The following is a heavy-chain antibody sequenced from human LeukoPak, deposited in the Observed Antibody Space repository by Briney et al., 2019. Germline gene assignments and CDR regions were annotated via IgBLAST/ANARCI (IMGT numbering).Heavy chain of an antibody. CDR1: GGTFSSYA. D-gene: IGHD4-17*01. CDR2: IIPIFGTA. CDR3: ARGGFTTPALYYYGMDV. J-gene: IGHJ6*02. Sequence: SVKVSCKASGGTFSSYAISWVRQAPGQGLEWMGGIIPIFGTANYAQKFQGRVTITADESTSTAYMELSSLRSEDTAVYYCARGGFTTPALYYYGMDVWGQGTTVTVSS. V-gene: IGHV1-69*13.